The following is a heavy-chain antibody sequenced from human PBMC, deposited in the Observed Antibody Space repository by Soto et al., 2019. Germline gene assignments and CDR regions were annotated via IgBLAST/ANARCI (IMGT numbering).Heavy chain of an antibody. Sequence: SETLSLTCTVSGGSISSYYWSWIRQPPGKGLEWIGYIYYSGSTNYNPSLKSRVTISVGTSKNQFSLKLSSVTAADTAVYYCASSRSQNYEYYYGSGSYQLDYWGQGTLVTVSS. CDR3: ASSRSQNYEYYYGSGSYQLDY. CDR2: IYYSGST. CDR1: GGSISSYY. J-gene: IGHJ4*02. V-gene: IGHV4-59*01. D-gene: IGHD3-10*01.